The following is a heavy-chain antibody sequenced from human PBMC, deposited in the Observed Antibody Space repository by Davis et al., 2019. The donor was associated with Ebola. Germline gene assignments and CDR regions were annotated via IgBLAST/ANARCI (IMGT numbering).Heavy chain of an antibody. J-gene: IGHJ6*03. CDR3: ARDSSTVRYYYYYMDV. CDR2: ISHDGVSK. Sequence: GESLKISCAVSGFTFNSYGIHWVRQAPGKGLEWVALISHDGVSKFYADSVKGRFTISRDNSKNTLYLQMNSLRAEDTAVYYCARDSSTVRYYYYYMDVWGKGTTVTVSS. CDR1: GFTFNSYG. D-gene: IGHD4-11*01. V-gene: IGHV3-30*03.